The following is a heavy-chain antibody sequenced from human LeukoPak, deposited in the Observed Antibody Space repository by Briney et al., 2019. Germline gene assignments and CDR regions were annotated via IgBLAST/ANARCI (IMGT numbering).Heavy chain of an antibody. Sequence: SQTLSLTCAISGARVFSNSPAGNWFRQSPSRGLDCRGGTYYRSKWYNDYAVSVKSRITINPDTSKNQFSLQLNSVTPEDTAVYYCARDYDSSGFPRFDYWGQGTLVTVSS. CDR2: TYYRSKWYN. J-gene: IGHJ4*02. CDR1: GARVFSNSPA. D-gene: IGHD3-22*01. CDR3: ARDYDSSGFPRFDY. V-gene: IGHV6-1*01.